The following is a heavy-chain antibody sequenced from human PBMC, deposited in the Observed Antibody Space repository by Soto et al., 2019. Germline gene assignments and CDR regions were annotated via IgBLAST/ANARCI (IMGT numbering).Heavy chain of an antibody. CDR2: INPNSGDT. V-gene: IGHV1-2*02. CDR3: ARGGSWYET. J-gene: IGHJ5*02. Sequence: QVQLVQCGAEVKRSGVSLKVSSKASGSRFTAHFMHWVRQAPGQGLEWMGWINPNSGDTNYSPKFQGRVTMTRDTSTVTVYMELRSLTSHDTAVYYCARGGSWYETWGQGTRVAVSS. D-gene: IGHD6-13*01. CDR1: GSRFTAHF.